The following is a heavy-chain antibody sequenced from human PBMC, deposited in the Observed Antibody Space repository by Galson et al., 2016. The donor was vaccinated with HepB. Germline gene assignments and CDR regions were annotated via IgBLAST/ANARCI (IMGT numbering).Heavy chain of an antibody. V-gene: IGHV3-53*01. D-gene: IGHD4/OR15-4a*01. Sequence: SLRLSCAASGFTVSSNDMDWVRQAPGKGLEWVSVFYSSGKTAHADSVEGRFTVSRDTSKNMLYLQMNSLRADDTAVYYCAIQRGAYYAAGRTEDAFDAWGQGTMVIVSS. CDR2: FYSSGKT. CDR3: AIQRGAYYAAGRTEDAFDA. CDR1: GFTVSSND. J-gene: IGHJ3*01.